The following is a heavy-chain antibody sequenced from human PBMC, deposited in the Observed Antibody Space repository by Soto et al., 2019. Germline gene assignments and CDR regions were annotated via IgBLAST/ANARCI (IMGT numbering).Heavy chain of an antibody. CDR2: IYTSGST. Sequence: SETLSLTCTVSGGSISSYYWSWIRQPAGKGLEWIGRIYTSGSTNYNPSLRSRVTMSVDTSKNQFSLKLSSVTAADTAVYYCARDGVRYFDWLLFRADNWFDPWGQGTLVTVS. D-gene: IGHD3-9*01. J-gene: IGHJ5*02. CDR3: ARDGVRYFDWLLFRADNWFDP. CDR1: GGSISSYY. V-gene: IGHV4-4*07.